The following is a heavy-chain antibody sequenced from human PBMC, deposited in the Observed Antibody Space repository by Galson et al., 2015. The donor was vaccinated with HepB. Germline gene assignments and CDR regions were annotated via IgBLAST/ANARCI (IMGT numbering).Heavy chain of an antibody. V-gene: IGHV3-30*04. CDR1: GFTFNSSA. J-gene: IGHJ4*02. CDR2: ITYDGTNK. Sequence: SLRLSCAASGFTFNSSAMHWVRQAPGMGLQWVAVITYDGTNKFYARSVKGRFTISRDNSGNTLFLHLNSLRPEDTALYYCVKGGGYSAIRGRGGFDSWGQGALVTVSS. CDR3: VKGGGYSAIRGRGGFDS. D-gene: IGHD5-12*01.